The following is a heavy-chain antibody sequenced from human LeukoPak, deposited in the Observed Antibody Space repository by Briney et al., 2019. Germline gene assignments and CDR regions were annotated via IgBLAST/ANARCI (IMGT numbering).Heavy chain of an antibody. V-gene: IGHV3-7*03. CDR1: GFTFSSYW. CDR2: IKQGGSEK. J-gene: IGHJ4*02. D-gene: IGHD4/OR15-4a*01. Sequence: GGSLRLSCAASGFTFSSYWMSWVRQAPGKGREWVANIKQGGSEKYYVDSVKGRFTISRYNAKNSLYLQMNSLRAEDTAVYYCARRAGAYSHPYDYWGQGTLVNVSS. CDR3: ARRAGAYSHPYDY.